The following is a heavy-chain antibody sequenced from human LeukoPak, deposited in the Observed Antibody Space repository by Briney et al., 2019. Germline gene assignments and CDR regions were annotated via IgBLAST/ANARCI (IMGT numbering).Heavy chain of an antibody. CDR1: GYSFTSYW. J-gene: IGHJ4*02. D-gene: IGHD4-17*01. V-gene: IGHV5-51*01. CDR3: ARLRDYGPRTLHYFDY. CDR2: IYPGDSDT. Sequence: GESLKISCKGSGYSFTSYWIGWVRQMPGKGLEWMGIIYPGDSDTRYSPSFQGQVTISADKSISTAYLQWSSLKASDTAMYYCARLRDYGPRTLHYFDYWGQGTLVTVSS.